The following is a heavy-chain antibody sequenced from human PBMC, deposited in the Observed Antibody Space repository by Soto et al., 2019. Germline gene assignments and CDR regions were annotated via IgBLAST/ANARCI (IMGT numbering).Heavy chain of an antibody. Sequence: QVQLVQSGAEVKKPGSSVKVSCKASGGTFSSYTISWVRQAPGQWLEWMGRIIPILGIANYAQKFQGRVTITADKATSTAYMELSSLRSEDTAVYYCARAWIQLSYYFDYWGQGTLVTVSS. CDR3: ARAWIQLSYYFDY. CDR1: GGTFSSYT. V-gene: IGHV1-69*02. J-gene: IGHJ4*02. D-gene: IGHD5-18*01. CDR2: IIPILGIA.